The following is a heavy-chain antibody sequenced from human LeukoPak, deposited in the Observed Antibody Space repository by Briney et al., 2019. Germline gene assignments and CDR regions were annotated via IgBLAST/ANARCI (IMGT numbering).Heavy chain of an antibody. CDR2: ISSSSSTI. CDR1: GFTFSSYS. J-gene: IGHJ4*02. D-gene: IGHD3-9*01. CDR3: ARDGNTAFEWLVSY. Sequence: PGGSLRLSCAASGFTFSSYSMNWVRQAPGKGLEWVSYISSSSSTIYYADSVKGRFTISRDNANNSLYLQMNSLRADDTAVYYCARDGNTAFEWLVSYWGQGTLVTVSS. V-gene: IGHV3-48*01.